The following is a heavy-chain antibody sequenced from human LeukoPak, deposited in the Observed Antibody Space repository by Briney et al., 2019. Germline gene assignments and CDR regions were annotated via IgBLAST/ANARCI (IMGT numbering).Heavy chain of an antibody. D-gene: IGHD6-19*01. V-gene: IGHV3-7*01. J-gene: IGHJ4*02. CDR3: AREGQYSSGGFDY. CDR1: GSTFSSYW. Sequence: GGSLRLSCAASGSTFSSYWMSWVRQAPGKGLEWVANIKQDGSEKYYVDSVKGRFTISRDNAKNSLYLQMNSLRAEDTAVYYCAREGQYSSGGFDYWGQGTLVTVSS. CDR2: IKQDGSEK.